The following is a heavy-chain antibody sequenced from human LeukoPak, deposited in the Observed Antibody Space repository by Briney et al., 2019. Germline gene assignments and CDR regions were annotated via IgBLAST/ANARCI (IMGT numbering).Heavy chain of an antibody. CDR1: GFTFSSYA. CDR2: ISGSGGST. V-gene: IGHV3-23*01. Sequence: GGSLRLSCAASGFTFSSYAMSWVRQAPGKGLEWVSAISGSGGSTYYADSVKGRFAISRDNSKNTLYLQMNSLRAEDTAVYYCARDMGNDWYHYGMDVWGQGTTVTVSS. J-gene: IGHJ6*02. D-gene: IGHD1-1*01. CDR3: ARDMGNDWYHYGMDV.